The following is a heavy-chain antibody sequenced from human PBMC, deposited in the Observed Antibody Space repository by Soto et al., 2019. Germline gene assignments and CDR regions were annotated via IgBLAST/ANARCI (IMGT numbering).Heavy chain of an antibody. CDR2: MSYDGSNE. CDR1: GFTFSHYA. Sequence: QVQLVESGGGVVQPGRSLRLSCAAAGFTFSHYAMHWVRHAPGKGLEWVALMSYDGSNEYYADSVEGRFTISRDNSKNTLYLQMNSLRAEDTAVYYCAKDGSHNFDYWGQGTLVTVSS. CDR3: AKDGSHNFDY. J-gene: IGHJ4*02. D-gene: IGHD1-26*01. V-gene: IGHV3-30*18.